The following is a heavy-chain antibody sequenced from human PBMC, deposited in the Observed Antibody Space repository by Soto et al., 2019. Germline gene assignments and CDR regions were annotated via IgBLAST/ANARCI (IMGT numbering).Heavy chain of an antibody. V-gene: IGHV4-59*08. D-gene: IGHD3-10*01. CDR1: GGSISSYY. Sequence: QVQLQESGPGLVKPSETLSLTCTVSGGSISSYYWSWIRQPPGKGLEWIGYIYYSGSTNYNPSLKSRSHQSGDTSQDPFSLGLNSGAAADTAVYYCARRWGGTFDIWGQGTMVTVSS. CDR3: ARRWGGTFDI. CDR2: IYYSGST. J-gene: IGHJ3*02.